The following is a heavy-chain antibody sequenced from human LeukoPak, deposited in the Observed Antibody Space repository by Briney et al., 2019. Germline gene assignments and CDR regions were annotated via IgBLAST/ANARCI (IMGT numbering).Heavy chain of an antibody. J-gene: IGHJ5*02. CDR3: ARGVGDSSSWYNWFDP. CDR1: GFTFSSYA. V-gene: IGHV3-64*01. CDR2: ISSNGGST. Sequence: GGSLRLSCAAPGFTFSSYAMHWVRQAPGKGLEYVSAISSNGGSTYYANSVKGRFTISRDNSKNTLYLQMGSLRAEDMAVYYCARGVGDSSSWYNWFDPWGQGTLVTVSS. D-gene: IGHD6-13*01.